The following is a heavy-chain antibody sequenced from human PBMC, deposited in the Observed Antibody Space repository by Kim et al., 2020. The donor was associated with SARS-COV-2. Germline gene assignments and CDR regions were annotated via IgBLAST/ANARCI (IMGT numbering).Heavy chain of an antibody. V-gene: IGHV3-48*03. CDR1: GFTFSSYE. CDR2: ISSSGSTI. Sequence: GGSLRLSCAASGFTFSSYEMNWVRQAPGKGLEWVSYISSSGSTIYYADSVKGRFTISRDNAKNSLYLQMNSLRAEDTAVYYCARDRYSSGWYSWDYYYYYGMDVWGQGTTVTVSS. J-gene: IGHJ6*02. CDR3: ARDRYSSGWYSWDYYYYYGMDV. D-gene: IGHD6-19*01.